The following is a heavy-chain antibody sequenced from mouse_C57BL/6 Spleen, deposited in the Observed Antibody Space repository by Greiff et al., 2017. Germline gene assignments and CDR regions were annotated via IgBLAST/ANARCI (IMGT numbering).Heavy chain of an antibody. V-gene: IGHV1-53*01. Sequence: QVQLQQPGTELAKPGASVKLSCKASGYTFTSYWMHWVKQRPGQGLEWIGNINPSNGGTNYNEKFKSKATLTVDKSSSTAYMQLSSLTSEDSAVYYCARSYYGSSYDYYAMDYWGQGTSVTVSS. CDR2: INPSNGGT. J-gene: IGHJ4*01. CDR3: ARSYYGSSYDYYAMDY. D-gene: IGHD1-1*01. CDR1: GYTFTSYW.